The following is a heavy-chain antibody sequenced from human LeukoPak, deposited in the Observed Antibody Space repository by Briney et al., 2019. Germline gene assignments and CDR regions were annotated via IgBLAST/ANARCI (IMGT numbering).Heavy chain of an antibody. V-gene: IGHV1-46*01. D-gene: IGHD2-2*01. CDR1: GYTFTSYY. Sequence: ASVTVSCKASGYTFTSYYMHWVRQAPGQGLEWMGIINPSGGSTSYAQKFQGRVTMTRDTSTSTVYMELSSLRSEDTAVYYCAKSSSLGNWFDPWGQGTLVTVSS. CDR2: INPSGGST. J-gene: IGHJ5*02. CDR3: AKSSSLGNWFDP.